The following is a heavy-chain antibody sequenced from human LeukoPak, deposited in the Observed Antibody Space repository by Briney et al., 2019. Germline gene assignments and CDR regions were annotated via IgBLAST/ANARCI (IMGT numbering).Heavy chain of an antibody. Sequence: GGSLRLSCAASGFTLSSYSMNWVRQAPGKGLEWLSYISTSGSTIYYGDSVKGRFTISRDNARNSLYLQMNSLGAEDTAVYYCARGRPGTNGFDVWGQGTKVTVSS. CDR2: ISTSGSTI. J-gene: IGHJ3*01. CDR1: GFTLSSYS. V-gene: IGHV3-48*01. D-gene: IGHD6-13*01. CDR3: ARGRPGTNGFDV.